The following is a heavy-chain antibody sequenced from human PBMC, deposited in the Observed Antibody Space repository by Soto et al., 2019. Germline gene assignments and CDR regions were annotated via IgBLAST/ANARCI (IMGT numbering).Heavy chain of an antibody. Sequence: QITLNESGPTVVRPTETLTLTCRISGFSLTTSGVGVGWIRQSPGKAPEWLALIYWDDDKRYSASLKSRLTITKDTSKNQVVLTVSDLDPTDTVTYYCAHRVLRTVFGLVTTTAISFDFWGQGTPVAVSS. CDR2: IYWDDDK. D-gene: IGHD3-3*01. CDR1: GFSLTTSGVG. CDR3: AHRVLRTVFGLVTTTAISFDF. J-gene: IGHJ4*02. V-gene: IGHV2-5*02.